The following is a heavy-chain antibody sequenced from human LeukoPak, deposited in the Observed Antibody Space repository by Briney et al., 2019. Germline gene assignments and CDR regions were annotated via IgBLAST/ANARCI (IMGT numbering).Heavy chain of an antibody. CDR2: ISYDGSNK. Sequence: GGSLRLSCAASGFTFSSYAMHWVRQAPGKGLEWVAVISYDGSNKYYADSVRGRFTISRDNSKNTLYLQMNSLTDDDTAVYYCARDRVGYPKYYFDYWGQGTLVTVSS. CDR1: GFTFSSYA. D-gene: IGHD5-12*01. CDR3: ARDRVGYPKYYFDY. V-gene: IGHV3-30-3*01. J-gene: IGHJ4*02.